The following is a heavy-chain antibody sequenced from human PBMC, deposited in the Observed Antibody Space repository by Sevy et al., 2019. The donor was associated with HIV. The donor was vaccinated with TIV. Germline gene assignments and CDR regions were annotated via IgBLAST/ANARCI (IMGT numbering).Heavy chain of an antibody. CDR2: MIPIFGTA. J-gene: IGHJ6*03. CDR3: ARGSMVRGAYYYYYYMDV. Sequence: ASVKVSCKASGGTFSSYAISWVRQAPGQGLEWMGRMIPIFGTANYAQKFQGRVTITADESTSTAYMELSSLRSEDTAEYYCARGSMVRGAYYYYYYMDVWGKGTTVTVSS. D-gene: IGHD3-10*01. V-gene: IGHV1-69*13. CDR1: GGTFSSYA.